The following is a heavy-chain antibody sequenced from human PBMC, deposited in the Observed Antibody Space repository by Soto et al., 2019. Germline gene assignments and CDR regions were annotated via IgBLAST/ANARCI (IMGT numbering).Heavy chain of an antibody. V-gene: IGHV3-23*01. Sequence: GGSLRLSCAASGFTFTSYAMSWVRQAPGKGLEWVSAIGGSGGSTYYADSVKGRFTISRDNSKNTLYLQMNSLRAGDTAVYYCAKDKIAVVPAAHDAFEIWGQGTMVTVSS. D-gene: IGHD2-2*01. CDR2: IGGSGGST. CDR3: AKDKIAVVPAAHDAFEI. J-gene: IGHJ3*02. CDR1: GFTFTSYA.